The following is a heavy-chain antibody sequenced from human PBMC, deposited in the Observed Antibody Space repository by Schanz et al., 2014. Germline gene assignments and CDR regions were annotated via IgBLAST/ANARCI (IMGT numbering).Heavy chain of an antibody. CDR2: IDPNTGNT. CDR1: GDTFRSYT. J-gene: IGHJ4*02. D-gene: IGHD5-12*01. Sequence: QVQLVQSGAEVKKPGSSVKVSCKASGDTFRSYTINWVRHAPGQGLEWMGWIDPNTGNTNYAQKFQGRVTMTSDTSISTAFMELSGLTSDDTATYFCARARYTGYDCSGYWGQGTLLIVSS. CDR3: ARARYTGYDCSGY. V-gene: IGHV1-2*02.